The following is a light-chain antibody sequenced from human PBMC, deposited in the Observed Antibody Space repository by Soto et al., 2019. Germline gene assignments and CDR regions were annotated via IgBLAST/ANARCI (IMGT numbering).Light chain of an antibody. CDR2: EVS. CDR3: SSYTSSITLGV. J-gene: IGLJ1*01. Sequence: QSVLTQPASVSGSPGQSITISCTGTSSDIGGYNYVSWYQSHPGKAPKLMIYEVSKRPSGVSNRFSGSKSGNTASLTISGLQADDEADYYCSSYTSSITLGVFGTGTKVTVL. CDR1: SSDIGGYNY. V-gene: IGLV2-14*01.